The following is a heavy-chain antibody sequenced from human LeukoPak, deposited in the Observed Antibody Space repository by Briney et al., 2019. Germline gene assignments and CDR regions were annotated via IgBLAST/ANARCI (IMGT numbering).Heavy chain of an antibody. D-gene: IGHD3-10*01. CDR3: ARQGITMVRGAYYYGMDV. V-gene: IGHV3-48*03. CDR2: ISSSGSTI. J-gene: IGHJ6*04. CDR1: GFTFSSYE. Sequence: GGSLRLSCAASGFTFSSYEMNWVRQAPGKGLEWVSYISSSGSTIYYADSVKGRFTISRDNAKNSLYLQMNSLRAEDTAVYYCARQGITMVRGAYYYGMDVWGKGTTVTVSS.